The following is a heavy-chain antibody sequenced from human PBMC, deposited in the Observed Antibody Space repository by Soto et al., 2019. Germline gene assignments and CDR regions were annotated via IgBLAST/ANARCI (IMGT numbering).Heavy chain of an antibody. J-gene: IGHJ6*02. D-gene: IGHD1-20*01. V-gene: IGHV3-48*03. Sequence: LRLSCVASGFVFKNYEINWVRQSPCKGLEWISYISNSGNTIYVADSMRGRFTISRGNAKNSLFLQMNSLRADDTAVYYCARDIDNRDYYYGLDVWGQGTTVTVSS. CDR1: GFVFKNYE. CDR3: ARDIDNRDYYYGLDV. CDR2: ISNSGNTI.